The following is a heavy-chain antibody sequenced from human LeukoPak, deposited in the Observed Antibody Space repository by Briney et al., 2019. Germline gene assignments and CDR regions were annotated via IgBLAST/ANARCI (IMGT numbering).Heavy chain of an antibody. CDR2: MNRSGGT. Sequence: SQTLSLTCTVSGGSITSYYWNWIRQPACKGLKWLGRMNRSGGTDYNPPLKSRVTMSVDKSKNQFSLKLSPVTGADMAMYYSARGSVDLLTTGAYYYMDVWVKGTTVTGSS. D-gene: IGHD5-12*01. CDR3: ARGSVDLLTTGAYYYMDV. J-gene: IGHJ6*03. CDR1: GGSITSYY. V-gene: IGHV4-4*07.